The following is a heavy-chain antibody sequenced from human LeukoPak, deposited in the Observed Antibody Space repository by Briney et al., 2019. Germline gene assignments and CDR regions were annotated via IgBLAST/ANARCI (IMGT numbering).Heavy chain of an antibody. J-gene: IGHJ4*02. V-gene: IGHV4-59*08. D-gene: IGHD6-13*01. CDR1: GGSISSYY. Sequence: PSETLSLTCAVSGGSISSYYWSWVRQPPGKGLEWIWYIYYSGSTNYNPYLKSRVTISVDTSKNQYSLKLSSVTAADTAVYYCARRGVRSSSWENYFDYWGQGTLVTVSS. CDR3: ARRGVRSSSWENYFDY. CDR2: IYYSGST.